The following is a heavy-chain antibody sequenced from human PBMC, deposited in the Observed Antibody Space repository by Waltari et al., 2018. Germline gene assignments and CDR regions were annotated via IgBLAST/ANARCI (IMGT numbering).Heavy chain of an antibody. J-gene: IGHJ6*02. CDR3: ARARSGWVYYYGMDV. CDR1: GGTFSSYA. CDR2: IIPIFVTA. D-gene: IGHD6-19*01. V-gene: IGHV1-69*13. Sequence: QVQLVQSGAEVKKPGSSVKVSCKASGGTFSSYAISWVRQAPGQGLEWMGGIIPIFVTATYAQNVQGRVTITADESTSTAYMELSSLRSEDTAVYYCARARSGWVYYYGMDVWGQGTTVTVSS.